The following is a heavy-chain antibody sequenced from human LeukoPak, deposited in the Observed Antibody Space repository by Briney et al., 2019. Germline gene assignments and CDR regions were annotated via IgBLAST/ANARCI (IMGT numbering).Heavy chain of an antibody. Sequence: PGGSLRLSCAASGFTFSSHWMSWVRQAPGKGLEWVANIKQDGSEKYYVDSVKGRFTISRDNAKNSLYLQMNSLRAEDTAVYYCARDIDSSGFPSMSDYWGQGTLVTVSS. CDR3: ARDIDSSGFPSMSDY. D-gene: IGHD6-19*01. V-gene: IGHV3-7*01. J-gene: IGHJ4*02. CDR2: IKQDGSEK. CDR1: GFTFSSHW.